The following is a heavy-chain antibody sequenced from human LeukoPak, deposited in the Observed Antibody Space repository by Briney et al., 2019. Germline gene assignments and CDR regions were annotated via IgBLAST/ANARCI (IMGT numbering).Heavy chain of an antibody. J-gene: IGHJ3*02. CDR3: ARQQGEQQLVGNASDI. V-gene: IGHV5-51*01. CDR1: GYSFSNFW. Sequence: GESLRISCKASGYSFSNFWIGWVRQLPGKGLEWMGLVYPGDSEDRISPSFQGQVTISADKSISTAYLQWSSLKASDTAIYYCARQQGEQQLVGNASDIWGQGTMVTVSS. CDR2: VYPGDSED. D-gene: IGHD6-13*01.